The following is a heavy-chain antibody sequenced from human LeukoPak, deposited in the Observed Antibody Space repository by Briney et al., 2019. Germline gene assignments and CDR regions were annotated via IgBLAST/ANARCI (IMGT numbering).Heavy chain of an antibody. CDR1: GYSISGGYY. Sequence: SSGTLSLTCTVSGYSISGGYYWGWIRQPPGKGLEWIGSIYHSGSTYYNPSLKSRVTISVDTSKNQFSLKLSSVTAADTAVYYCARDGGTTVKFDYWGQGTLVTVSS. D-gene: IGHD4-17*01. CDR2: IYHSGST. V-gene: IGHV4-38-2*02. CDR3: ARDGGTTVKFDY. J-gene: IGHJ4*02.